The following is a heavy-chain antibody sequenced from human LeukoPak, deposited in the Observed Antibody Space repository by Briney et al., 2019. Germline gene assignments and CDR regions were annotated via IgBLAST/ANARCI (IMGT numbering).Heavy chain of an antibody. CDR2: INPSGSST. CDR3: ARSSGYSGYDPFDY. V-gene: IGHV1-46*01. D-gene: IGHD5-12*01. Sequence: GASVKVSCKASGYAFTRHYMHWVRQAPGQGLEWMGLINPSGSSTIYAQKFQGRVTITADESTSTAYMELSSLRSEDTAVYYCARSSGYSGYDPFDYWGQGTLVTVSS. CDR1: GYAFTRHY. J-gene: IGHJ4*02.